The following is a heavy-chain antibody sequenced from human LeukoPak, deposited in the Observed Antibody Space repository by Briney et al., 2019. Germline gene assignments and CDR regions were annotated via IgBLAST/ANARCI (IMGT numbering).Heavy chain of an antibody. CDR2: IGGGPGNT. D-gene: IGHD2-21*02. V-gene: IGHV3-23*01. Sequence: GGSLRLSCAASGFSFSSYAMSWVRQAPGKGLEWVSVIGGGPGNTYYTDSVKGRFTISRDNSKNTLYLHLNSLRAEDTAVYYCAKGKGPTANWYFDVWGRGTLVTVSS. CDR1: GFSFSSYA. J-gene: IGHJ2*01. CDR3: AKGKGPTANWYFDV.